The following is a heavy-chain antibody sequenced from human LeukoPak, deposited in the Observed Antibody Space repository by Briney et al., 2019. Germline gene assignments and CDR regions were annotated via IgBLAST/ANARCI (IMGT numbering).Heavy chain of an antibody. J-gene: IGHJ6*03. D-gene: IGHD2-2*01. CDR3: ARLTNIVVVPAYYYMGV. CDR1: GGSISSSSYY. V-gene: IGHV4-39*01. Sequence: SETLSLTCTVSGGSISSSSYYWGWIRQPPGKGLEWIGSIYYSGSTYYNPSLKSRVTISVDTSKNQFSLKLSSVTAADTAVYYCARLTNIVVVPAYYYMGVWGKGTTVTISS. CDR2: IYYSGST.